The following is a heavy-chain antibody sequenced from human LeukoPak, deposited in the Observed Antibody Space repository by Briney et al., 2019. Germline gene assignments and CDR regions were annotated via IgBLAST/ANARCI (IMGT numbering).Heavy chain of an antibody. Sequence: SETLSLTCTVSGGSISSSSYYWGWIRQPPGKGVEWIGSIYYSGSTYYNPSLKSRVTISVDTSKNQFSLKLSSVTAADTAVYYCATGDYGYYYYYMDVWGKGTTVTVSS. CDR3: ATGDYGYYYYYMDV. CDR1: GGSISSSSYY. J-gene: IGHJ6*03. CDR2: IYYSGST. V-gene: IGHV4-39*01. D-gene: IGHD4-17*01.